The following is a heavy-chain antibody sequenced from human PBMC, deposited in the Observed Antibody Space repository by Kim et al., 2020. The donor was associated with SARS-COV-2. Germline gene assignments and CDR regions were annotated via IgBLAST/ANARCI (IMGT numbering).Heavy chain of an antibody. CDR1: GYTFTSYA. CDR3: ARILHGDYLGDAFDI. CDR2: INAGNGNT. V-gene: IGHV1-3*01. J-gene: IGHJ3*02. D-gene: IGHD4-17*01. Sequence: ASVKVSCKASGYTFTSYAMHWVRQAPGQRLEWMGWINAGNGNTKYSQKFQGRVTITRDTSASTAYMELSSLRSEDTAVYYCARILHGDYLGDAFDIWGQGTMVTVSS.